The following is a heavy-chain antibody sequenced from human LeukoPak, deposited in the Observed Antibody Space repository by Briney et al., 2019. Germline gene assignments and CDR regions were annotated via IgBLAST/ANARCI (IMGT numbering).Heavy chain of an antibody. D-gene: IGHD1-7*01. Sequence: GGSLRLSCAASGFTFSDYAMAWVRQAPGKGLACVSAVSGGRGTTYYTDPVKGRFTISRDNSKNTLDLRMNSLRVEDTAIYYCAKAGRYAWTYLPLDYWGQGSLVTVSS. CDR2: VSGGRGTT. J-gene: IGHJ4*02. CDR3: AKAGRYAWTYLPLDY. V-gene: IGHV3-23*01. CDR1: GFTFSDYA.